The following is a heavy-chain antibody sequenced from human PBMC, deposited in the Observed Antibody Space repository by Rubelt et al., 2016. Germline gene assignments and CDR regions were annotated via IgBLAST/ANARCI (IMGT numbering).Heavy chain of an antibody. CDR2: INHSGST. CDR1: GGSFSGYY. J-gene: IGHJ4*02. CDR3: AGSSGWLDY. V-gene: IGHV4-34*01. Sequence: QVQLQQWGAGLLKPSETLSLTCAVYGGSFSGYYWSWIRQPPGKGLEWIGEINHSGSTNYNPSLKRRVTISGDTSKNQVSLKLSSVTAADTAVYYCAGSSGWLDYWGQGTLVTVSS. D-gene: IGHD6-19*01.